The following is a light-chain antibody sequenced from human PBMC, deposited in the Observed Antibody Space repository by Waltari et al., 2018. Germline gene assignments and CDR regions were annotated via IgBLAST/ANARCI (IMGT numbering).Light chain of an antibody. J-gene: IGKJ5*01. V-gene: IGKV1-27*01. Sequence: DIQMTQSPSSLSASVGDSVTITCRARQGISNYLAWYQQKPGKVPKLLIYAASTLQSGVPSRFSGSGSGTDFTLTISSLQPEDVATYYCQKYNSAPLITFGQGTRLEIK. CDR2: AAS. CDR3: QKYNSAPLIT. CDR1: QGISNY.